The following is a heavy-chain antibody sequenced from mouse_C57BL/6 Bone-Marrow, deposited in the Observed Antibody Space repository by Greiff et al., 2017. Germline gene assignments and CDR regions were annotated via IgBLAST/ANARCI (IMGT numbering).Heavy chain of an antibody. Sequence: VQLQQPGAELVKPGASVKMSCTASGYTFTSYWLTWVKQRPGQGLEWIGDIYPGSGSTYCNEKFKSKATLTVDTSSSTAYMQLSSLTSEDSAVYYCAPMISYYFDYWGQGTTLTVSS. CDR1: GYTFTSYW. CDR2: IYPGSGST. J-gene: IGHJ2*01. CDR3: APMISYYFDY. D-gene: IGHD2-3*01. V-gene: IGHV1-55*01.